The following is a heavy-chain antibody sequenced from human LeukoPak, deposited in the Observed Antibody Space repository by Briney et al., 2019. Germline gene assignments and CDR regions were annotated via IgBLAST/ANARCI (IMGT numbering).Heavy chain of an antibody. CDR3: VRGGQCSGGSCYADYFYYYMDV. CDR2: ISYGGGTK. J-gene: IGHJ6*03. Sequence: GGSLRLSCAASEFSFSDYYINWIRQAPGKGLEWVSYISYGGGTKHYADSVKGRFTVSRDNAKNSVILQMNSLRDEDTAVYYCVRGGQCSGGSCYADYFYYYMDVWGKETMVTVSS. D-gene: IGHD2-15*01. CDR1: EFSFSDYY. V-gene: IGHV3-11*04.